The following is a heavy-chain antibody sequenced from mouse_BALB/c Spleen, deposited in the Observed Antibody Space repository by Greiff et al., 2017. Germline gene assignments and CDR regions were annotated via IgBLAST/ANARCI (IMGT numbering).Heavy chain of an antibody. V-gene: IGHV5-15*02. CDR1: GFTFSDYG. CDR3: ARGGGSSYWYFDV. D-gene: IGHD1-1*01. Sequence: EVQVVESGGGLVQPGGSRKLSCAASGFTFSDYGMAWVRQAPGKGPEWVAFISNLAYSIYYADTVTGRFTISRENAKNTLYLEMSSLRSEDTAMYYCARGGGSSYWYFDVWGAGTTVTVSS. J-gene: IGHJ1*01. CDR2: ISNLAYSI.